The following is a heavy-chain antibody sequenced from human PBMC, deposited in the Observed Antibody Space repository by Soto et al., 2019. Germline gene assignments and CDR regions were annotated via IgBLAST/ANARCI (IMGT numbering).Heavy chain of an antibody. CDR2: IYAGNGNR. J-gene: IGHJ4*02. V-gene: IGHV1-3*01. D-gene: IGHD2-15*01. CDR3: ARAYSGASTSLFDF. Sequence: ASGKVSCKASGYTFTSYGMHWLRQAPGQRLEWMGWIYAGNGNRKYSQKFQGRVTITRDTSANTAYMELSSLTAADTAVYYCARAYSGASTSLFDFWGQGTPVTVSS. CDR1: GYTFTSYG.